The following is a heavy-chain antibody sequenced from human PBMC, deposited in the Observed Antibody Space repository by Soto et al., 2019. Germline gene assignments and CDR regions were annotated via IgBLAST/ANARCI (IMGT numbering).Heavy chain of an antibody. Sequence: RSDTLSLTCAVSGGSISSSGYYWGWIRQPPGKGLEWIGTFYYNRNTQYNPSLKSRVTIPVDTSKNQFSLKLSSVTAADTAGYYCVRLEIGSTGYDVGLDYWGQGTRVTVSA. CDR2: FYYNRNT. V-gene: IGHV4-39*01. J-gene: IGHJ4*02. CDR3: VRLEIGSTGYDVGLDY. CDR1: GGSISSSGYY. D-gene: IGHD3-22*01.